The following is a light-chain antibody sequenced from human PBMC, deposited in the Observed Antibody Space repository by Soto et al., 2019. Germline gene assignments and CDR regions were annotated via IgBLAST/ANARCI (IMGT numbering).Light chain of an antibody. J-gene: IGKJ4*01. CDR2: DAS. V-gene: IGKV3-11*01. CDR3: QQRSNWRGT. CDR1: QSISKY. Sequence: EIVLTQSPVTLSLSPRERATLSCRASQSISKYLAWYQQKPGQAPRLLIYDASNRAAGIPARFTGSGSGTDFTLTSSSLEPEDFAVYYCQQRSNWRGTFGGGTKVEIK.